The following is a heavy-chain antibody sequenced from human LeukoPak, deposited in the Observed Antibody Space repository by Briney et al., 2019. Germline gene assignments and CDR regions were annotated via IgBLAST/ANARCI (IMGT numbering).Heavy chain of an antibody. CDR3: AKKNSPRSGPDFFDY. Sequence: GRSLRLSCAASGFTFSSYGMHWVRQAPGKGLEWVAVISYDGSNKYYADSVKGRFTISRDNSKNTLYLQMNSLRAEDTAVYYCAKKNSPRSGPDFFDYWGQGTLVTVSS. V-gene: IGHV3-30*18. CDR1: GFTFSSYG. J-gene: IGHJ4*02. CDR2: ISYDGSNK. D-gene: IGHD2-15*01.